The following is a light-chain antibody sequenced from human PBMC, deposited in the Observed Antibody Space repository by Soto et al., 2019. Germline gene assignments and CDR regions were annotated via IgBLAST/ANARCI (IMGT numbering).Light chain of an antibody. CDR1: QSVRDN. CDR2: GAS. CDR3: QYYDSWPPL. Sequence: EVGMTRSPTTLSVSPGERDTLSCRASQSVRDNLAWYQQKPGQAPRLLIYGASTRATGIPARFSGSGSGTEFTLTISSLQSEDFAVYYCQYYDSWPPLFGPGTKVDIK. V-gene: IGKV3-15*01. J-gene: IGKJ3*01.